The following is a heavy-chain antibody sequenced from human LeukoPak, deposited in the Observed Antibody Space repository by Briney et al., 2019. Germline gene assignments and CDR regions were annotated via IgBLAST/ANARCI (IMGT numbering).Heavy chain of an antibody. CDR2: IIQDGSVT. CDR1: GITFSNYY. V-gene: IGHV3-74*01. D-gene: IGHD3-16*01. J-gene: IGHJ4*02. CDR3: ATDDYRGLGY. Sequence: GGSLRLSCVTSGITFSNYYMHWVRQVPGVGLVWVSHIIQDGSVTSYADSVKGRFTISRDNAKNTVYLQLNNLRPEDTAVYYCATDDYRGLGYWGQGTLVTVSS.